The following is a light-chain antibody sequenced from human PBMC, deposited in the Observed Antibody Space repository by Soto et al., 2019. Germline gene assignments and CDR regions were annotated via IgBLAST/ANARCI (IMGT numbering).Light chain of an antibody. CDR1: QSFTTW. Sequence: QMTQSPSTLSASVGDRVVITCRASQSFTTWLAWYQQKPGKAPKLLIYDASILESGVPSRFSGSGSGTEFTLTISSLQPDDFATYYCQQYTTYSDWTFGQGTKVAIK. CDR3: QQYTTYSDWT. J-gene: IGKJ1*01. CDR2: DAS. V-gene: IGKV1-5*01.